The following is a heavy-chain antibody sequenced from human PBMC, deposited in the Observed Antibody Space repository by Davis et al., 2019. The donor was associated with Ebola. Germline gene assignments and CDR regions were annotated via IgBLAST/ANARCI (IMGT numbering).Heavy chain of an antibody. V-gene: IGHV4-31*03. CDR1: GGSISSGGYY. D-gene: IGHD3-22*01. CDR3: ARDQAGYYDSSGYHLPGAFDI. Sequence: PSETLSLTCTVSGGSISSGGYYWSWIRQHPGKGLEWIGYIYYSGSTYYNPSLKSRVTISVDTSKNQFSLKLSSVTAADTAVYYCARDQAGYYDSSGYHLPGAFDIWGQGTMVTVSS. CDR2: IYYSGST. J-gene: IGHJ3*02.